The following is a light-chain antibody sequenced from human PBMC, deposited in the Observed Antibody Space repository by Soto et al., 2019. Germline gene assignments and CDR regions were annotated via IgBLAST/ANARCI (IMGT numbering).Light chain of an antibody. CDR3: HQYNNWPPIT. J-gene: IGKJ5*01. CDR2: GAS. Sequence: EIVMTQSPATLSVSPGERATLSCRASQSVSSNLAWYQQQPGQAPRRLIYGASTRATGIPARFSGSGSGTEFTLTISSLQSADFAVYYCHQYNNWPPITFGQGTRLEIK. CDR1: QSVSSN. V-gene: IGKV3-15*01.